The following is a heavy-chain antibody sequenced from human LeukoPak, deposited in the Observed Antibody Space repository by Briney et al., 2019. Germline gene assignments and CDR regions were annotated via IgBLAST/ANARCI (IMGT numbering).Heavy chain of an antibody. CDR1: GFTFSSYA. J-gene: IGHJ4*02. Sequence: GSLRLSCGASGFTFSSYAQSWVRQAPGKGLEWVSTISGSGGNTYYADSVKGRFTISRDYSKTTLYLQMNNLRAEDTAVYYCAKHRMVRGLFTDYYFDYWGQGILVTVSS. V-gene: IGHV3-23*01. CDR2: ISGSGGNT. D-gene: IGHD3-10*01. CDR3: AKHRMVRGLFTDYYFDY.